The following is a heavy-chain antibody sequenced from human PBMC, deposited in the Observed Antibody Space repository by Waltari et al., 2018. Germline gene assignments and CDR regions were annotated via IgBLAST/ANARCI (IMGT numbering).Heavy chain of an antibody. CDR1: GFTLSSNY. V-gene: IGHV3-53*01. CDR3: ARDDGQFGSGNWFDP. CDR2: IYSGGST. D-gene: IGHD3-10*01. J-gene: IGHJ5*02. Sequence: EVQLVESGGGLIQPGGSLRLSCAASGFTLSSNYMSWFRQAPGKGLELVSVIYSGGSTYYADSVKGRFTISRDNSKNTLYLQMNSLRAEDTAVYYCARDDGQFGSGNWFDPWGQGTLVTVSS.